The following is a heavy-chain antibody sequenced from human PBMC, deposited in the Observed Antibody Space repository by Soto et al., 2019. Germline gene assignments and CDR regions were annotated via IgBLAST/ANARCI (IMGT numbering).Heavy chain of an antibody. J-gene: IGHJ3*02. CDR2: IYYSGST. CDR1: GGSISSGGYY. Sequence: SETLSLTCTVSGGSISSGGYYWSWIRQHPGKGLEWIGYIYYSGSTYYNPSLKSRVTISVDTSKNQFSLKLSSVTAADTAVYYCARYPLLGYCSGGSCRDAFDIWGQGTMVTVSS. CDR3: ARYPLLGYCSGGSCRDAFDI. V-gene: IGHV4-31*03. D-gene: IGHD2-15*01.